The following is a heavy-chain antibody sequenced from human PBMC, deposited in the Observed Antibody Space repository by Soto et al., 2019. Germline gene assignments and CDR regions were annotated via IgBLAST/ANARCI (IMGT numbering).Heavy chain of an antibody. D-gene: IGHD2-21*02. V-gene: IGHV4-59*01. Sequence: PSETLSLTCTVSGGFISSYYWSWIRQPPGKGLEWIGYIFYSGSTNYNPSLKSQVTISVDTSKNQFSLKLNSVTAADTAVYYCARDLWGYCGTDCYPLDVWGQGTTVTVSS. CDR3: ARDLWGYCGTDCYPLDV. CDR2: IFYSGST. J-gene: IGHJ6*02. CDR1: GGFISSYY.